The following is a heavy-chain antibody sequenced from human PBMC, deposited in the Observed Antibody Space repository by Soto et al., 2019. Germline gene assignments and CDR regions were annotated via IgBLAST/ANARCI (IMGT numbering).Heavy chain of an antibody. CDR1: GFTFSSYG. V-gene: IGHV3-30*18. J-gene: IGHJ6*02. D-gene: IGHD3-3*01. CDR3: AKDLDYDFWSGYYGTDYYYYGMDV. Sequence: AGGSLRLSCAASGFTFSSYGMHWVRQAPGKGLEWVAVISYDGSNKYYADSVKGRFTISRDNSKNTLYLQMNSLRAEDTAVYYCAKDLDYDFWSGYYGTDYYYYGMDVWDQGTTVTVSS. CDR2: ISYDGSNK.